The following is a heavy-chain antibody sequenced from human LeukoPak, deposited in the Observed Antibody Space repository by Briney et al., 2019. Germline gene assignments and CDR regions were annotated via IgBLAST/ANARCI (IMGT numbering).Heavy chain of an antibody. CDR2: IRCDGSNK. CDR3: ARPAGYDFAFDI. J-gene: IGHJ3*02. D-gene: IGHD5-12*01. CDR1: GFTFSSYG. V-gene: IGHV3-30*02. Sequence: GGSLRLSCAASGFTFSSYGMHWVRQAPGKGLEWVAFIRCDGSNKYYADSVKGRFTISRDNSKNTLYLQMNSLRAEDTAVYYCARPAGYDFAFDIWGQGTMVTVSS.